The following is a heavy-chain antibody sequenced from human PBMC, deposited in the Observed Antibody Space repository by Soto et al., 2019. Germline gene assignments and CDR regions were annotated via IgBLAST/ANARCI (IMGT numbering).Heavy chain of an antibody. V-gene: IGHV2-5*02. D-gene: IGHD5-18*01. CDR1: GFSLSTSGVG. CDR3: AHLPWKQLWPRAPVVY. J-gene: IGHJ4*02. CDR2: IFWDDDK. Sequence: GPTLVNPTQTLTLTCTFSGFSLSTSGVGVGWIRQPPGKALEWLGIIFWDDDKRYSPSLKRRLTITKDTSKNQLVLTMTNMDPVDAATYYCAHLPWKQLWPRAPVVYWGQGTPVTVSS.